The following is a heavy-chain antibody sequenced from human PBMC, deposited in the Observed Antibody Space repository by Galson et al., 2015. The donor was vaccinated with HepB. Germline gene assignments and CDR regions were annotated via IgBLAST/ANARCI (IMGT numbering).Heavy chain of an antibody. J-gene: IGHJ6*02. Sequence: SLRLSCAASGFTFSSYSMNWVRQAPGKGLEWVSYISSSSSTIYYADSVKGRFTISRDNAKNSLYLQMNSLRAEDTAVYYCATRVGDFWSGYYSWGMDVWGQGTTVTVSS. D-gene: IGHD3-3*01. CDR1: GFTFSSYS. CDR3: ATRVGDFWSGYYSWGMDV. V-gene: IGHV3-48*01. CDR2: ISSSSSTI.